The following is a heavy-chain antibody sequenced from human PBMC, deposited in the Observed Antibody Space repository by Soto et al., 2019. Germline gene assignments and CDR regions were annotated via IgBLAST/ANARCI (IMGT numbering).Heavy chain of an antibody. CDR1: GGSISSSY. J-gene: IGHJ4*02. D-gene: IGHD2-15*01. Sequence: SETLSLTCTVSGGSISSSYWSWIRQPPGKGLEWIGYVYYSGRTNYSPSLSSRVTISVDTSKRQFSLTLNSVTAADTAVYYCARILSSGHSDYWGQGTLVTVSS. CDR3: ARILSSGHSDY. V-gene: IGHV4-59*01. CDR2: VYYSGRT.